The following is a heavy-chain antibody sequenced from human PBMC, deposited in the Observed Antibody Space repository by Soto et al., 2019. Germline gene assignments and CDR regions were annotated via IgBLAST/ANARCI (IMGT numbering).Heavy chain of an antibody. CDR3: AMTRYGDNVDD. CDR1: GYTFTSYD. V-gene: IGHV1-8*01. Sequence: QVQLLQSGAEVKKQGASVKVSCKASGYTFTSYDIHWVLQATGQGRAWMGWMNPNSGNTGYAQKFQGRVTMTRNTFIGTAYRELSLLRYEETAVYYCAMTRYGDNVDDCGQGTMVTVSS. CDR2: MNPNSGNT. J-gene: IGHJ4*02. D-gene: IGHD4-17*01.